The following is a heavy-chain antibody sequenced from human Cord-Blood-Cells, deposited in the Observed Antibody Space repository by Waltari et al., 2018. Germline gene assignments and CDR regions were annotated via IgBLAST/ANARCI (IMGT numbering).Heavy chain of an antibody. CDR3: ARGKPPSSSIDY. CDR2: INQSGST. V-gene: IGHV4-34*01. Sequence: QVQLQQWGAGLLKPSETLSLTCAVYGGSFSGYYWSWIRQPPGKGLEWIGEINQSGSTNSTPSRKSRVTISVDTSKNQFALKLSSVTAEDTAVYYCARGKPPSSSIDYWGQGTLVTVSS. J-gene: IGHJ4*02. D-gene: IGHD6-6*01. CDR1: GGSFSGYY.